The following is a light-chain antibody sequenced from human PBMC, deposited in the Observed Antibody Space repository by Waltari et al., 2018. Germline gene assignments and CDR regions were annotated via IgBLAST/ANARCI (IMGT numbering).Light chain of an antibody. J-gene: IGLJ1*01. CDR1: SSDVGSYNL. CDR3: CSYAGTSYV. CDR2: EGS. V-gene: IGLV2-23*01. Sequence: QSALTQPASVSGSPGQSITISCTGTSSDVGSYNLVSWYQQHPGKAPKLMIYEGSKRPSGVSNRFSGSKSCNTASLTISGLQAEDEADYYCCSYAGTSYVFGTGTKVTVL.